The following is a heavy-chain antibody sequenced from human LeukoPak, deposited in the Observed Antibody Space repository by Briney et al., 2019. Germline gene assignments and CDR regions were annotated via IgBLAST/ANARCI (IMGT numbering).Heavy chain of an antibody. CDR1: GFTFRNSW. V-gene: IGHV3-7*01. CDR2: IKEDGSEK. J-gene: IGHJ6*04. CDR3: XXGXYYGSGGVDV. Sequence: GGSLRLSCAASGFTFRNSWMSWVRQTPGKGLEWVANIKEDGSEKYYVDSVKGRFTISRDNAKNSLYLQMNSLRAEDTAVYYCXXGXYYGSGGVDVWGKGTTVTISS. D-gene: IGHD3-10*01.